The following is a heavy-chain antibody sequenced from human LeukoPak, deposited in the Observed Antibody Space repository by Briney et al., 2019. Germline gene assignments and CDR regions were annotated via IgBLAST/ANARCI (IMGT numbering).Heavy chain of an antibody. J-gene: IGHJ4*02. D-gene: IGHD3-22*01. Sequence: ASVKVSCKASGYTFTGYYMHWVRQAPGQGLEWMGWINPSGGSTSYAQKFQGRVTMTRDTSTSTAYMELSSLRSEDTAVYYCARDRPYYYDSIGSFDYWGQGTLVTVSS. V-gene: IGHV1-46*01. CDR2: INPSGGST. CDR1: GYTFTGYY. CDR3: ARDRPYYYDSIGSFDY.